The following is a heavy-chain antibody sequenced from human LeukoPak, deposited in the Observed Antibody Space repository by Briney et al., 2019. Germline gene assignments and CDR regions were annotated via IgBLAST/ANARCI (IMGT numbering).Heavy chain of an antibody. D-gene: IGHD3-10*01. CDR2: MNPNSGNT. Sequence: ASVKVSCKASGYTFTSYDINWVRQATGQGLEWMGWMNPNSGNTGYAQKFQGRVTMTRNTSISTAYMELSSLRSEDTAVYYCARGPDPYMVRGVITSYYMDVWGKGTTVTVSS. J-gene: IGHJ6*03. CDR1: GYTFTSYD. V-gene: IGHV1-8*01. CDR3: ARGPDPYMVRGVITSYYMDV.